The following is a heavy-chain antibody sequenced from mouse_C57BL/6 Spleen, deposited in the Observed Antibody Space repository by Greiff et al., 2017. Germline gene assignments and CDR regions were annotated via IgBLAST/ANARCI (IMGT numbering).Heavy chain of an antibody. CDR3: TTKDYGSSPGYFDV. J-gene: IGHJ1*03. CDR1: GFNIKDDY. D-gene: IGHD1-1*01. V-gene: IGHV14-4*01. Sequence: VQLQQSGAELVRPGASVKLSCTASGFNIKDDYMHWVKQRPEQGLEWIGWIDPENGDTEYASKFQGKATITADTSSNTSYLQLSSLTSEDTAVYYCTTKDYGSSPGYFDVWGTGTTVTVSS. CDR2: IDPENGDT.